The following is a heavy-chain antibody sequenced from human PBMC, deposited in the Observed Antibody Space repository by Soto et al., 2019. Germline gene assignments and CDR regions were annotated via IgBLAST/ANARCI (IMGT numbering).Heavy chain of an antibody. CDR3: AREAHFEAYCGGDCYRFDY. V-gene: IGHV4-59*01. Sequence: SETLSLTCTVSGGSISSYYWSWIRQPPGKGLEWIGYIYYSGNTNYNPSLKSRVTISVDTSKNQFSLKLSSVTAADTAVYYCAREAHFEAYCGGDCYRFDYWGQGTLVTVSS. D-gene: IGHD2-21*02. CDR1: GGSISSYY. J-gene: IGHJ4*02. CDR2: IYYSGNT.